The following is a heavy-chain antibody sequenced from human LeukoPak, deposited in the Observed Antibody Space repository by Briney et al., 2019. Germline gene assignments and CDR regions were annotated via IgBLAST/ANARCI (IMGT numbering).Heavy chain of an antibody. CDR3: AKSGASPLYHMDV. CDR2: LTGSSGTA. CDR1: GFTFDDYG. V-gene: IGHV3-23*01. D-gene: IGHD1-26*01. Sequence: GESLRLSCAASGFTFDDYGMSWVRQAPGKGLEWVSGLTGSSGTAYYAGSVKGRFTISRDDSKDTLYLQMSSLRVDDTAIYYCAKSGASPLYHMDVWGKGATVTVSS. J-gene: IGHJ6*03.